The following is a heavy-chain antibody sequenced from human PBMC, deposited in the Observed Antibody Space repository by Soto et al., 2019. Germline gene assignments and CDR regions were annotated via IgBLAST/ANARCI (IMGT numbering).Heavy chain of an antibody. Sequence: PGGSLRLSCAASGFTFSIYTTTWVRQAPGKGLEWVSSISDTSSHIYYSDSVEGRFTVSRDNAKNSLYLQVNSLRAEDTAVYYCARVRSGGSGYFDYWGQGTLVTVS. CDR1: GFTFSIYT. V-gene: IGHV3-21*01. J-gene: IGHJ4*02. CDR2: ISDTSSHI. CDR3: ARVRSGGSGYFDY. D-gene: IGHD2-15*01.